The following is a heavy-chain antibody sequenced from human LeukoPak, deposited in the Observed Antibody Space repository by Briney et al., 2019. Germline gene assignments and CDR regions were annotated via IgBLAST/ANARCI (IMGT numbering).Heavy chain of an antibody. CDR1: GGTFSSYA. V-gene: IGHV1-69*05. Sequence: SVKVPCKASGGTFSSYAISWVRQAPGQGLEWMGRIIPIFGTANYAQKFQGRVTITTDESTSTAYMELSSLRSEDTAVYYCAGIRYSYAEHYFDYWGQGTLVTVSS. CDR3: AGIRYSYAEHYFDY. CDR2: IIPIFGTA. J-gene: IGHJ4*02. D-gene: IGHD5-18*01.